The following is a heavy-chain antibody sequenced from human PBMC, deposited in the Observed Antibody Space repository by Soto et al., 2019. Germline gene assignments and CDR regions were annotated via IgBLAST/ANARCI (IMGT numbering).Heavy chain of an antibody. CDR3: ARDRALYGMDV. CDR1: GGTFSSYT. Sequence: QVQLVQSGAEVKKPGSSVKVSCKASGGTFSSYTISWVRQAPGQGLEWMGRIIPILGIANYAQKFQGRVTITADKSTSTAYMELSSLSSEDTAVYYCARDRALYGMDVWGHETTVTVSS. V-gene: IGHV1-69*08. CDR2: IIPILGIA. J-gene: IGHJ6*02. D-gene: IGHD3-10*01.